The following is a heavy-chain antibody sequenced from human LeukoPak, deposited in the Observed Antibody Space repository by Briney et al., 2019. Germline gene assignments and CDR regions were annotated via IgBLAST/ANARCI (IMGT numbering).Heavy chain of an antibody. D-gene: IGHD5-18*01. Sequence: ASVKVSCKASGYTFTSYGISWVRQAPGQGLEWMGWISAYNGNTNYAQKLQGRVTMTTDTSTSTAYMELRSLRSDDTAVYYCARDGVAAMVPYYYGMDVWGQGTTVTVSS. CDR2: ISAYNGNT. V-gene: IGHV1-18*01. J-gene: IGHJ6*02. CDR3: ARDGVAAMVPYYYGMDV. CDR1: GYTFTSYG.